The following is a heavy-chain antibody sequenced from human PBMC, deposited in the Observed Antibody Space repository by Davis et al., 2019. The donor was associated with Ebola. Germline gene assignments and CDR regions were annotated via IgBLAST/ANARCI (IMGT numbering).Heavy chain of an antibody. CDR3: ARGFIPSDYYFDY. D-gene: IGHD2-2*01. CDR2: IYYSGIT. J-gene: IGHJ4*02. Sequence: PSETLSLTCTVSGGSISSYYWSWIRQPPGKGLEWIGYIYYSGITNYSPSLKSRVTISVDTSKNQFSLKLSSVTAADTAVYYCARGFIPSDYYFDYWGQGTLVTVSS. V-gene: IGHV4-59*01. CDR1: GGSISSYY.